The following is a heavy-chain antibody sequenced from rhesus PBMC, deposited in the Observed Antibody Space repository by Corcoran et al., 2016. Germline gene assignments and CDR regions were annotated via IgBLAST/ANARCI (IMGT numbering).Heavy chain of an antibody. CDR2: IAGGSGST. V-gene: IGHV4-165*02. D-gene: IGHD1-44*02. J-gene: IGHJ1*01. CDR3: ARKGGSQNEL. CDR1: GGSISVYY. Sequence: QVQLQESGPGLVKPSEPLSLTCAVSGGSISVYYWNWTAQAPGKGLEWIGYIAGGSGSTSYNPSLKSRVTISTDTSKNQFSLRLSSVTAADTAVYYCARKGGSQNELWGQGALVTVSS.